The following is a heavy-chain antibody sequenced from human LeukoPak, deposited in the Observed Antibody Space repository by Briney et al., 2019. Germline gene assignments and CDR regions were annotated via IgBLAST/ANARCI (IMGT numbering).Heavy chain of an antibody. CDR3: AKGSSGWDYYFDY. CDR1: GFTFDDYA. J-gene: IGHJ4*02. D-gene: IGHD6-19*01. Sequence: GRSLRLSCAASGFTFDDYAMHWVRQAPGKGLEWVSGISWNSGSIGYADSVKGRFTISRDNAKNSLYLQMNSLRAEDMALYYCAKGSSGWDYYFDYWGQGTLVTVSS. V-gene: IGHV3-9*03. CDR2: ISWNSGSI.